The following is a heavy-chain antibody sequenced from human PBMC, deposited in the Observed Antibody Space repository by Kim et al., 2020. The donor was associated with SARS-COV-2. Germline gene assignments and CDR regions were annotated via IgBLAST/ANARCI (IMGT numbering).Heavy chain of an antibody. V-gene: IGHV4-34*01. CDR2: INHSGST. J-gene: IGHJ4*02. CDR1: GGSFSGYY. Sequence: SETLSLTCAVYGGSFSGYYWSWIRQPPGKGLEWIGEINHSGSTNYNPSLKSRVTISVDTSKNQFSLKLSSVTAADTAVYYCARKGTPALFDYWGQGTLVTVSS. CDR3: ARKGTPALFDY. D-gene: IGHD1-1*01.